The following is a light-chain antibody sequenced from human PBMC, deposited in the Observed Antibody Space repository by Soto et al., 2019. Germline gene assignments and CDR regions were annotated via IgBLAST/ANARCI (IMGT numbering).Light chain of an antibody. CDR3: QSYDSSLSVV. CDR1: SSNIGAGYH. CDR2: GNS. J-gene: IGLJ2*01. V-gene: IGLV1-40*01. Sequence: QSVLTQPSSVSGAPGQRVTISCTGSSSNIGAGYHVHWYQQLPGTAPKLLIYGNSNRPSGVPDRFSGSKSGTSASLAITGLQAEDEADYYCQSYDSSLSVVFGGGTKLTVL.